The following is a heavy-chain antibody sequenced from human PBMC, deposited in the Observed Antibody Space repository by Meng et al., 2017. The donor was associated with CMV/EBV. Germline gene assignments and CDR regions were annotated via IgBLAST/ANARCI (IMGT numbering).Heavy chain of an antibody. CDR2: IYYSGST. J-gene: IGHJ4*02. D-gene: IGHD4-23*01. CDR1: GGSISSSSCY. V-gene: IGHV4-39*07. Sequence: LPLQGSGPGLVKPSETLSLTCTVSGGSISSSSCYWGWIRQPPGKGLEWIGSIYYSGSTYYNPSLKSRVTISVDTSKNQFSLKLSSVTAADTAVYYCARDPSLRWIDYWGQGTLVTVSS. CDR3: ARDPSLRWIDY.